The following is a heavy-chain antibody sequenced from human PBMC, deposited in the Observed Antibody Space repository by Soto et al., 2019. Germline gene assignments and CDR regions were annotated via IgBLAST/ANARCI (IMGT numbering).Heavy chain of an antibody. D-gene: IGHD3-16*01. Sequence: GGSLRLSCAASGFTFSSHWMSWVRQAPGKGLEWVANIKQDGSDTQYVDSARGRFTISRDNAKNSLFLQMNSLGAEDTAVYYCTRALLGSHAEYDDFWGQETHTTVFS. V-gene: IGHV3-7*03. CDR1: GFTFSSHW. J-gene: IGHJ4*02. CDR3: TRALLGSHAEYDDF. CDR2: IKQDGSDT.